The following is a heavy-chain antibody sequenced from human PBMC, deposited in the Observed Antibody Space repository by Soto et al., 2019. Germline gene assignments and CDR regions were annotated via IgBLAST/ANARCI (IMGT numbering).Heavy chain of an antibody. Sequence: QVQLVQSGAEVKKPGSSVKVSCKASGGTFSSYAINWVRQAPGQGLEWMGGLIRIFGTPDYAQRFQGRVTITADEPTSTAYMELSSLRPEDTAVYYCARQGSNEYYYYGMDVWGQGITVTVSS. CDR1: GGTFSSYA. D-gene: IGHD3-10*01. J-gene: IGHJ6*02. V-gene: IGHV1-69*12. CDR2: LIRIFGTP. CDR3: ARQGSNEYYYYGMDV.